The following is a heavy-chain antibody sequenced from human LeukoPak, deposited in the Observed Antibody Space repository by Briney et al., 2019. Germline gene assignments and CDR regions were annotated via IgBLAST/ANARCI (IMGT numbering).Heavy chain of an antibody. D-gene: IGHD3/OR15-3a*01. J-gene: IGHJ4*02. CDR1: GFTVSSNY. CDR2: ISSSGVST. V-gene: IGHV3-23*01. CDR3: ATGGLGISPFEY. Sequence: GGSLRLSCTASGFTVSSNYMSWVRQAPGKGLEWVSVISSSGVSTYYADSVKGRFTISRDNSKNTLYLQMNSLRAEDTAIYYCATGGLGISPFEYWGQGTLVTVSS.